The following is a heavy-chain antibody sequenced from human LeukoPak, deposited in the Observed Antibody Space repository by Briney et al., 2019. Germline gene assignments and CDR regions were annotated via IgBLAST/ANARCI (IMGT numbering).Heavy chain of an antibody. V-gene: IGHV1-69*04. CDR3: AREGYYYDSSGYYNS. CDR2: LIPILGIA. J-gene: IGHJ4*02. D-gene: IGHD3-22*01. Sequence: SVKVSCKASGGTFSSYTISWVRQAPGQGLEWMGRLIPILGIANYAQKFQGRVTITADKSTSTAYMELSSLRSEDTAVYYCAREGYYYDSSGYYNSWGQGTLVTVSS. CDR1: GGTFSSYT.